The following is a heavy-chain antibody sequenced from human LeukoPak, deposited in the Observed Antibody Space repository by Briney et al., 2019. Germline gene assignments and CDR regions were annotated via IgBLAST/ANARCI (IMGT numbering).Heavy chain of an antibody. D-gene: IGHD3-10*01. CDR2: INHSGST. CDR3: ARLTMVRGVIS. Sequence: GSLRLSCAASGFTFSSYAMSWIRQPPGKGLEWIGEINHSGSTNYNPSLKSRVTISVDTSKNQFSLKLSSVTAADTAVYYCARLTMVRGVISWGQGTLVTVSS. CDR1: GFTFSSYA. J-gene: IGHJ4*02. V-gene: IGHV4-34*01.